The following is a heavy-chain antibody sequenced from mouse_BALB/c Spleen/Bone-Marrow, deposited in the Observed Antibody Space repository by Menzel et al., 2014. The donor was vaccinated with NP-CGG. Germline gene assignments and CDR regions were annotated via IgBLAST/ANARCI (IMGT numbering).Heavy chain of an antibody. CDR1: GYTFTSYY. CDR3: TREGDYPFAY. CDR2: INPSNGGT. D-gene: IGHD2-4*01. Sequence: QVQLQQSGAELVKPGASVKLSCKASGYTFTSYYMYWVKQRPGQGLEWIGEINPSNGGTNYNEKFKSKATLTVDKSSSTAYMQLSRLTAEDSAVYYCTREGDYPFAYWGQGTLVTVSS. J-gene: IGHJ3*01. V-gene: IGHV1S81*02.